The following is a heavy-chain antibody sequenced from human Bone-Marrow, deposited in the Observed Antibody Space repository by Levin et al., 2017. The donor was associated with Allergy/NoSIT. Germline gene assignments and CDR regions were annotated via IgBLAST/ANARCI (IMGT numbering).Heavy chain of an antibody. Sequence: KPSETLSLTCTVSGVSGDSMNTYSLTWMRQPPGKGLEYIGVIHSGSTNFNPSLKSRVSISVDTSRSQFSLELTSVTAADTAIYYCAAGRLSEDYWGQGTLVTVSS. V-gene: IGHV4-61*01. J-gene: IGHJ4*02. CDR1: GVSGDSMNTYS. CDR2: IHSGST. CDR3: AAGRLSEDY. D-gene: IGHD3-3*01.